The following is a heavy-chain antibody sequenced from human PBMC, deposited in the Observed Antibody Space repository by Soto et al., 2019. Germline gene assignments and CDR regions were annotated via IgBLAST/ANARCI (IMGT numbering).Heavy chain of an antibody. CDR2: IYYSGST. V-gene: IGHV4-30-4*01. CDR1: GGSISSGDYY. J-gene: IGHJ4*02. D-gene: IGHD3-22*01. CDR3: AREHSEPYYYDSSGPYDY. Sequence: SETLSLTCTVSGGSISSGDYYWSWIRQPPGKGLEWNGYIYYSGSTYYNPSLKSRVTISVDTSKNQFSLKLSSVTAADTAVYYCAREHSEPYYYDSSGPYDYWGQGTLVTVSS.